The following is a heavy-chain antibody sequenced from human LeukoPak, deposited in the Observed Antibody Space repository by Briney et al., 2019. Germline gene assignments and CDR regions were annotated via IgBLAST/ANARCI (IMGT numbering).Heavy chain of an antibody. CDR2: IIPIFGTA. D-gene: IGHD6-19*01. V-gene: IGHV1-69*01. Sequence: SVKVSCKASGGTFSSYAISWVRQAPGQGLEWMGGIIPIFGTANYAQKFQGRVTITADESTSTAYMELSRLRSEDTAVYYCASEIAVAGTNWFDPWGQGTLVTVSS. J-gene: IGHJ5*02. CDR3: ASEIAVAGTNWFDP. CDR1: GGTFSSYA.